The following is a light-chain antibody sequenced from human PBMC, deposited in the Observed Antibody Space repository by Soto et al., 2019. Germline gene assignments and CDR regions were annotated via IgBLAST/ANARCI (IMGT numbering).Light chain of an antibody. CDR1: QSLSSY. Sequence: FVLTQSPATVSLSPGDRANLSCRASQSLSSYLAWYQQKPGQAPRLLIYDASNRATGIPARFSGSGSGTDFTLTISSLEPEDFAVYYCQQRSNWPPTFGQGAKVDIK. CDR3: QQRSNWPPT. V-gene: IGKV3-11*01. J-gene: IGKJ1*01. CDR2: DAS.